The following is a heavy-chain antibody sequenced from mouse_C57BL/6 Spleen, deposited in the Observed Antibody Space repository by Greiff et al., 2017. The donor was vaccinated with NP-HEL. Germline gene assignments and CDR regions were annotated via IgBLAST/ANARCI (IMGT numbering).Heavy chain of an antibody. CDR1: GYTFTDYE. Sequence: QVQLKQSGAELVRPGASVTLSCKASGYTFTDYEMHWVKQTPVHGLEWIGAIDPETGGTAYNQKFKGKAILTADKSSSTAYMELRSLTSEDSAVYYCTKTGMNWYFDVWGTGTTVTVSS. J-gene: IGHJ1*03. D-gene: IGHD4-1*01. CDR2: IDPETGGT. V-gene: IGHV1-15*01. CDR3: TKTGMNWYFDV.